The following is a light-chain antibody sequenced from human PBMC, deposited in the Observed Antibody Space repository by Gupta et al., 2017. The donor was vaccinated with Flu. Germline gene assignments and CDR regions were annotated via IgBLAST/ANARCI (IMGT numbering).Light chain of an antibody. Sequence: QAVLTQPSSLSASPGASASLLCTLRSGINVDTYTIYWYQQKPGSPPQYLPRYRSDSDNQRASGVSGRFSGSKDVSANAGILVMSGVESEEEADYYSKIWHTSAVVFGGGTKLTGL. CDR1: SGINVDTYT. V-gene: IGLV5-45*03. J-gene: IGLJ3*02. CDR2: YRSDSDN. CDR3: KIWHTSAVV.